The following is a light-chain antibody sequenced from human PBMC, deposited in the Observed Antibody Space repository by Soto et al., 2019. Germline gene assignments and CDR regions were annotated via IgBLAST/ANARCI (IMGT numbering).Light chain of an antibody. CDR2: GNS. CDR1: SSNIGAGND. V-gene: IGLV1-40*01. Sequence: QSVLTQPPSVSGAPGQRVTISCTGSSSNIGAGNDEHWYQQLPGTAPKLLIYGNSNRPSGVPDRYSGSKAGTSASLAITGHQAEDEADYYGQSYDSSLDVVFGGGTKLTVL. J-gene: IGLJ2*01. CDR3: QSYDSSLDVV.